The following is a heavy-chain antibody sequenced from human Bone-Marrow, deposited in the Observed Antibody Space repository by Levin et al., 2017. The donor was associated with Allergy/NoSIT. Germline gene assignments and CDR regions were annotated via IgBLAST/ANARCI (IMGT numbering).Heavy chain of an antibody. CDR1: GFTFSDYD. Sequence: GGSLRLSCAASGFTFSDYDMNWIRQAPGKGREWVSYISSGATIYYADSVKGRFTIPRDNAKNPPYLQMNSLRAEDTAVYYCAKDLLDFYGMDVWGQGTTVTVSS. J-gene: IGHJ6*02. CDR2: ISSGATI. CDR3: AKDLLDFYGMDV. V-gene: IGHV3-11*01.